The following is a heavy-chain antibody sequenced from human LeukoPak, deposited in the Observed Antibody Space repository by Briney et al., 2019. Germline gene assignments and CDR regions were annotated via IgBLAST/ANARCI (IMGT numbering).Heavy chain of an antibody. Sequence: SDTLSLTCTVSGGSISSSSYYWGWIRQPPGKGLEWFGSIYYSGSTYYHPSLKSRVTISVDTSKNQFSLKLSSVTAADTAVYYCARHVGSDPKLGLLRSSPVRYWGQGTLVTVSS. CDR1: GGSISSSSYY. V-gene: IGHV4-39*01. CDR3: ARHVGSDPKLGLLRSSPVRY. D-gene: IGHD6-13*01. CDR2: IYYSGST. J-gene: IGHJ4*02.